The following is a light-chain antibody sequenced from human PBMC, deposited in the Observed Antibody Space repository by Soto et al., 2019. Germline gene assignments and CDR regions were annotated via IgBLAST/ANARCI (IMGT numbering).Light chain of an antibody. Sequence: EMVMTQSPASLSVSPGEGATLSCSASQTVASNLAWYQQKPGQAPRLLIHGASTRATGVPARFSSSGSGTDVNLTISRRQSGDFAVYYCQQYHNGPPHNAFGQGTKLQIK. J-gene: IGKJ2*01. CDR2: GAS. V-gene: IGKV3-15*01. CDR1: QTVASN. CDR3: QQYHNGPPHNA.